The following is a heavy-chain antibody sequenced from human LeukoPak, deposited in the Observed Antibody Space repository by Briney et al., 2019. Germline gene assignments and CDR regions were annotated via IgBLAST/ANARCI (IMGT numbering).Heavy chain of an antibody. V-gene: IGHV4-39*01. CDR1: GGSISSSSYY. J-gene: IGHJ3*02. D-gene: IGHD6-13*01. CDR3: ARVTSSSWYANHDAFDI. CDR2: IYYSGST. Sequence: KPSETLSLTCTVSGGSISSSSYYWGWIRQPPGKGLEWIGSIYYSGSTYYNPSLKSRVTISVDTSKNQSSLKLSSVTAADTAVYYCARVTSSSWYANHDAFDIWGQGTMVTVSS.